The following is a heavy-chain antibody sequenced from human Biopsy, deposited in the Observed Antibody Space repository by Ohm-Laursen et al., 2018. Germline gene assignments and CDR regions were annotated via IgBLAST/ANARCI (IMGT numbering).Heavy chain of an antibody. CDR1: GYKFTSYG. J-gene: IGHJ4*02. CDR3: ARIAAAGWDDY. Sequence: AASVKVSCKASGYKFTSYGMSWVRQAPGQGFEWMGRISGYNGNTNYAQKFQGRITMTIDAATSTGYMDLRSLKSDDTAVYYCARIAAAGWDDYWGQGTLVTVSS. CDR2: ISGYNGNT. D-gene: IGHD6-25*01. V-gene: IGHV1-18*01.